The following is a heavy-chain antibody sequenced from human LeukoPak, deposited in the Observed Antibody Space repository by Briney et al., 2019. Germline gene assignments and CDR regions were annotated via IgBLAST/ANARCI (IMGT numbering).Heavy chain of an antibody. J-gene: IGHJ3*02. CDR2: IYYSGST. CDR1: GGSISSYY. Sequence: PSETLSLTCTVSGGSISSYYWSWIRQPPGKGLEWIGYIYYSGSTYYNPSLKSRVTISVDTSKNQFSLKLSSVTAADTAVYYCARDLAYDYVWGSYRPAGAFDIWGQGTMVTVSS. V-gene: IGHV4-59*12. D-gene: IGHD3-16*02. CDR3: ARDLAYDYVWGSYRPAGAFDI.